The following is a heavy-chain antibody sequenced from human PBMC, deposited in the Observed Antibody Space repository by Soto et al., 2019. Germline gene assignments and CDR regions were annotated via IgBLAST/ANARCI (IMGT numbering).Heavy chain of an antibody. CDR2: TYYRSKWYN. Sequence: SQTLSLTCDISGDSVSSNSCCLNWIRQTPSRGLEWLGRTYYRSKWYNNYAVSVKSRVSVNPDTAKNQFSLQLNSVTPEDTAVYYCARGSWDDVSGHYYMDVWGKGTTVTVSS. D-gene: IGHD1-1*01. CDR1: GDSVSSNSCC. V-gene: IGHV6-1*01. CDR3: ARGSWDDVSGHYYMDV. J-gene: IGHJ6*03.